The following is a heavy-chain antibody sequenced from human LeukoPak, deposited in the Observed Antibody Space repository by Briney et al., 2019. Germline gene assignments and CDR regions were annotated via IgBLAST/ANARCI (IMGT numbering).Heavy chain of an antibody. Sequence: PSETLSLTCTVSGGSFSSYYWSWSRQPPGKGLEWIGYISYSATTNYNPSLMSRVTITVDTSKNQFSLKLSSVTAADTAVYYCVRDMKGDFYDTSGLNWFDPWGQGTLVTVSS. CDR3: VRDMKGDFYDTSGLNWFDP. D-gene: IGHD3-22*01. CDR2: ISYSATT. CDR1: GGSFSSYY. V-gene: IGHV4-59*01. J-gene: IGHJ5*02.